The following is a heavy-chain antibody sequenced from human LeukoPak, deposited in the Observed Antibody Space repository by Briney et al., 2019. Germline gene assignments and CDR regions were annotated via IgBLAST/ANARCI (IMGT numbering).Heavy chain of an antibody. Sequence: GGSLRLSCAASGFTFSSYEMNWVRQAPGKGLEWVSYISSSGSTIYYADSVKGRFTISRDNAKNSLYLQMNSLRAEDTAVYYCARESGLRYFDCWGQGTLVTVSS. D-gene: IGHD3-9*01. CDR3: ARESGLRYFDC. J-gene: IGHJ4*02. CDR2: ISSSGSTI. V-gene: IGHV3-48*03. CDR1: GFTFSSYE.